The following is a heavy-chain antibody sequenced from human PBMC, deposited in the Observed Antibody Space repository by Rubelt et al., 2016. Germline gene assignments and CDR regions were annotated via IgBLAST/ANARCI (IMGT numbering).Heavy chain of an antibody. V-gene: IGHV3-30-3*02. CDR3: AKRGGSREDVVVVAAPMY. CDR2: VSYDGSNK. Sequence: SSYAMHWVRQAPGKGLDWVAVVSYDGSNKFYADSVKGRFTISRDTSKNTLYLQMNSLRAEDTAVYYCAKRGGSREDVVVVAAPMYWGQGTLVTVSS. CDR1: SSYA. J-gene: IGHJ4*02. D-gene: IGHD2-21*02.